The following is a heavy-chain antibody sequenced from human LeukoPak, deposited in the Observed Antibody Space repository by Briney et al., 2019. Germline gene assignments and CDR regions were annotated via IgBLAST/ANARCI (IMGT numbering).Heavy chain of an antibody. J-gene: IGHJ6*03. CDR3: ASSPGIVDMIYYYYYYMDV. V-gene: IGHV4-30-2*01. CDR1: GGSISSGGYY. CDR2: IYHSGST. Sequence: PSQTLSLTCTVSGGSISSGGYYWSWIRQPPGKGLEWIGYIYHSGSTYYNPSLKSRVTISVDRSKNQFSLKLSSVTAADTAVYYCASSPGIVDMIYYYYYYMDVWGKGTTVTVSS. D-gene: IGHD3-10*01.